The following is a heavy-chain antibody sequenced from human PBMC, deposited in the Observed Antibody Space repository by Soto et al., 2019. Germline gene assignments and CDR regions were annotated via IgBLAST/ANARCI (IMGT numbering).Heavy chain of an antibody. Sequence: PSETLSLTCTVSGGSISSGSHYGGWIRQPPGKGLEWIGCSYYTGSTYYNMSLKSRVTISVDTSKNQFSLKLHSVTAADTAVYYCAMSASEERRASKWFDPWGQGTLVTVSS. CDR3: AMSASEERRASKWFDP. J-gene: IGHJ5*02. D-gene: IGHD3-10*01. CDR1: GGSISSGSHY. V-gene: IGHV4-39*01. CDR2: SYYTGST.